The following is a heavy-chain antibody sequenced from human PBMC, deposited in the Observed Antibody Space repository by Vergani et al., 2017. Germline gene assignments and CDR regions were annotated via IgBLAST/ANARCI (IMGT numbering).Heavy chain of an antibody. CDR1: GYTFTIYG. CDR3: AGWRDCSSTSCPNYYYYMDV. CDR2: ISAYNGNT. V-gene: IGHV1-18*01. Sequence: QVQLVQSGAEVTKPGASVKVSCKASGYTFTIYGISWVRQAPGQGLEWMGWISAYNGNTNDAQKLQGRVTMTTDTSTSTAYMELRSLRSDDTAVYYCAGWRDCSSTSCPNYYYYMDVWGKGTTVTVSS. J-gene: IGHJ6*03. D-gene: IGHD2-2*01.